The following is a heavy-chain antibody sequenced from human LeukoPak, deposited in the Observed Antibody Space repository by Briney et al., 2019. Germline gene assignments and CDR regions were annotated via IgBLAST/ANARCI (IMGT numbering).Heavy chain of an antibody. CDR1: GGPISSYY. J-gene: IGHJ4*02. Sequence: WETLSLTCTVSGGPISSYYESWIRQPPGKGLEWMGYISYSGSTNYNPSLKTRLTITGDAPKNQFSETQSSVTAADNAVYYCARALPTYSSGWPLFDYWGQGTLVTVSS. CDR2: ISYSGST. V-gene: IGHV4-59*08. D-gene: IGHD6-19*01. CDR3: ARALPTYSSGWPLFDY.